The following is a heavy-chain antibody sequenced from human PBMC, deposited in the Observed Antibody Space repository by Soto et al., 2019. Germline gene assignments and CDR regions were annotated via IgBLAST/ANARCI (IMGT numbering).Heavy chain of an antibody. V-gene: IGHV1-8*01. CDR3: VSDFAVLGEK. CDR2: MSPNSGNT. CDR1: GYRFSSSD. D-gene: IGHD2-8*01. Sequence: QVQLVQSGAEVKKPGDSLKVSCKTSGYRFSSSDINWVRQASGQGLEWVGWMSPNSGNTGFGQKFQGRVTMTKDTARGTAYLALTSLTSEDTAVYYCVSDFAVLGEKWGQGTLVTVST. J-gene: IGHJ4*02.